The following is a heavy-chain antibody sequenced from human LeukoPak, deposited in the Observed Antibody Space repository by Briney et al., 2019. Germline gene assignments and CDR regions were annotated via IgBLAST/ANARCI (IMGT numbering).Heavy chain of an antibody. CDR3: ARDEYGSGSYLWFDP. J-gene: IGHJ5*02. Sequence: ASVNVSCTASGYTFTSYGISWVRQAPGQGLEWMGWISAYNGNTNYAQKLQGRVTMTTDTSTSTAYMELRSLRSDGTAVYYCARDEYGSGSYLWFDPWGQGTLVTVSS. V-gene: IGHV1-18*01. D-gene: IGHD3-10*01. CDR2: ISAYNGNT. CDR1: GYTFTSYG.